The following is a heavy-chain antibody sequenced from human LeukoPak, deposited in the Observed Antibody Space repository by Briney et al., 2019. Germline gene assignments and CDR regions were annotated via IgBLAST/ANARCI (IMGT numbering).Heavy chain of an antibody. Sequence: PAGRSLRLSCAASGFTFDDYAMHWVRQAPGKGLEWVSGISWKSGSIGYGDSVKGRFTISRDNAKKSLYLQMTSLRTEDTALYYCAKDIGAYYDSSAILHWGQGALVTVSS. CDR2: ISWKSGSI. CDR1: GFTFDDYA. J-gene: IGHJ4*02. V-gene: IGHV3-9*01. D-gene: IGHD3-22*01. CDR3: AKDIGAYYDSSAILH.